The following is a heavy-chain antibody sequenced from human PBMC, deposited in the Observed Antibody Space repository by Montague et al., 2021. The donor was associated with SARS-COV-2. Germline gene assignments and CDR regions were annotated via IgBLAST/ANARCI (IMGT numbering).Heavy chain of an antibody. V-gene: IGHV4-39*07. CDR3: ARGFDI. Sequence: SETLSLTCSVSGGTLSSTSFYWGWIRQPPGRGLEWIGTMHYSERPYYNPSLQSRVTISADRSKNRFSLKLSSVTAADTAVYYCARGFDIWGQGTMVTVSS. J-gene: IGHJ3*02. CDR2: MHYSERP. CDR1: GGTLSSTSFY.